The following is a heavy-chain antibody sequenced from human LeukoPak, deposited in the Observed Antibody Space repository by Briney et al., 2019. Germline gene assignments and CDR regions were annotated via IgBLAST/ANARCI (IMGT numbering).Heavy chain of an antibody. CDR3: ARDRTFCGVGCFSRGMDV. CDR1: GFTFSSYA. J-gene: IGHJ6*02. V-gene: IGHV3-30*14. Sequence: GGSLRLSCAASGFTFSSYAMHWVRQAPGKGLEWVAVISYDGSNKYYADSVKGRFTISRDISKNTVYLHMNSLRGKDTAVYYCARDRTFCGVGCFSRGMDVWGQGTTVTVSS. D-gene: IGHD2-21*02. CDR2: ISYDGSNK.